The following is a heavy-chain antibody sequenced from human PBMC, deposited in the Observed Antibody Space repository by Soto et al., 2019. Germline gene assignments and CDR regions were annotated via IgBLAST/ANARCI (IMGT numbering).Heavy chain of an antibody. CDR1: GGTFSSYT. V-gene: IGHV1-69*02. Sequence: QVQLVQSGAEVKKPGSSVKVSCKASGGTFSSYTISWVRQAPGQGLEWMGRIIPILGIANYAQKFQGRVTITAYKSTSTACMELGSVRSEDTAVYYCARMRISSWTKWFDPRGQGTLVTVSS. J-gene: IGHJ5*02. D-gene: IGHD6-13*01. CDR2: IIPILGIA. CDR3: ARMRISSWTKWFDP.